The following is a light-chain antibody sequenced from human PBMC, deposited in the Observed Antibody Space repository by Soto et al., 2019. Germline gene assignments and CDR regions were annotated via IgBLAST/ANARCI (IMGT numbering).Light chain of an antibody. V-gene: IGKV3-20*01. CDR1: HSVSSSY. J-gene: IGKJ1*01. CDR2: GAS. CDR3: QQYGSSLTWT. Sequence: EILLTQSPGTLSLSPGETATLSSRASHSVSSSYLAWYQHKPGQAPRLLIYGASSRATGIPDRFSGSGSGTDFTLTISRLEPEDFAVYYCQQYGSSLTWTFGQGTKVDI.